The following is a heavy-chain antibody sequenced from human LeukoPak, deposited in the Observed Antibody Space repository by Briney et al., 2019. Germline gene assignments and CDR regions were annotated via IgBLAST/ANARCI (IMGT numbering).Heavy chain of an antibody. CDR3: ATPNYYDSSGYVY. J-gene: IGHJ4*02. CDR1: GGTFSRYA. V-gene: IGHV1-69*05. D-gene: IGHD3-22*01. Sequence: ASVKVSCKASGGTFSRYAISWVRQAPGQGLEWMGGIIPIFGTANNAQKCKGRVTITTDESTSTAYMELSSLRSEDTAVYYCATPNYYDSSGYVYWGQGTLVTVSS. CDR2: IIPIFGTA.